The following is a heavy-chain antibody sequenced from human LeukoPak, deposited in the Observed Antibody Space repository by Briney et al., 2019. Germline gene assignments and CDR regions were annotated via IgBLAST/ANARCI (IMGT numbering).Heavy chain of an antibody. D-gene: IGHD4-23*01. CDR1: GFTFSSHG. V-gene: IGHV3-30*02. CDR3: ATVGLDSDWVVTGVFDI. CDR2: IRYDGSNK. J-gene: IGHJ3*02. Sequence: GGSLRLSCAASGFTFSSHGMHWVRQAPGKGLEWVAFIRYDGSNKYYADSVKGRFTISRDNAKNTLYLQMNSLRAEDTAVYYCATVGLDSDWVVTGVFDIWGQGTMVTVSS.